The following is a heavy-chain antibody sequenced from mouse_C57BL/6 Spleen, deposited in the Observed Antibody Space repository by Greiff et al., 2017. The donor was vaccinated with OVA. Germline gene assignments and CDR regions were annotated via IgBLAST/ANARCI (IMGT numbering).Heavy chain of an antibody. CDR2: INPNNGGT. J-gene: IGHJ3*01. CDR1: GYTFTDYN. Sequence: VQLQQSGPELVKPGASVTIPCKASGYTFTDYNMDWVKQSHGKSLEWIGDINPNNGGTIYNQKFKGKATLTVDKSSSTAYMELRSLTSEDTAVYYCARGGYYGFAYWGQGTLVTVSA. CDR3: ARGGYYGFAY. D-gene: IGHD1-1*01. V-gene: IGHV1-18*01.